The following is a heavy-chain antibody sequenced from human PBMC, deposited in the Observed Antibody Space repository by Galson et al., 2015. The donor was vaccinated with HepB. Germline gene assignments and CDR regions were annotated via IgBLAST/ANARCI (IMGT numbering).Heavy chain of an antibody. V-gene: IGHV3-64D*06. CDR2: ITNNGVGT. CDR3: VKEDILAGFLVGSFHV. J-gene: IGHJ3*01. D-gene: IGHD3-9*01. CDR1: GFNFNYYA. Sequence: SLRLSCAASGFNFNYYAMHWVRQAPGMGLEYISGITNNGVGTNYADSVKGRFTISSDNSKKSLNLQMSSLRPEDTALYYCVKEDILAGFLVGSFHVWGQGTMVTVSS.